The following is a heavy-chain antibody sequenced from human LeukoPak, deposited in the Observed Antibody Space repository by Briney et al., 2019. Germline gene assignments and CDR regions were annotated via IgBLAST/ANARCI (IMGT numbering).Heavy chain of an antibody. Sequence: SETLSLTCTVSGGSISNYYWNWIRQPPGKALEWLGYIYSSGSTKYSPPLKSRVTISVDTSKNQFSLKLSSVTAADTAVYYCARNDFWNGYWDGWNYWGQGTLVTVSS. V-gene: IGHV4-59*01. D-gene: IGHD3-3*01. CDR1: GGSISNYY. CDR2: IYSSGST. J-gene: IGHJ4*02. CDR3: ARNDFWNGYWDGWNY.